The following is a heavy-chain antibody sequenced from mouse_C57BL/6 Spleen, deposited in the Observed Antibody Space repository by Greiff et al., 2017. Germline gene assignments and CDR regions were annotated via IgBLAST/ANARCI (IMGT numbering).Heavy chain of an antibody. J-gene: IGHJ2*01. CDR3: ARWGITTVVGGYFDY. Sequence: VQLQQPGAELVKPGASVKMSCKASGYTFTSYWITWVKQRPGQGLEWIGDFYPGSGSTNYNEQFQSKATLTVDTSSSTAYMQLSSLTSEDSAVYYCARWGITTVVGGYFDYWGQGTTLTVSS. CDR1: GYTFTSYW. CDR2: FYPGSGST. D-gene: IGHD1-1*01. V-gene: IGHV1-55*01.